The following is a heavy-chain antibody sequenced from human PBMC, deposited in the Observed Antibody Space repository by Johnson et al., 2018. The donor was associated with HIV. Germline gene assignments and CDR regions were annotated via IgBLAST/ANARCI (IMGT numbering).Heavy chain of an antibody. J-gene: IGHJ3*01. D-gene: IGHD1-1*01. CDR1: GFTFNTYG. CDR3: AGVPGSRAGDAFDV. Sequence: QVQLVESGGGVVQPGRSLRLSCAASGFTFNTYGMHWVRQAPGKGLEWVAVISYDGSNKYYADSVKGRFTISRDNSKNALYLRMSSLRAEDMAVYYCAGVPGSRAGDAFDVWGTGTMVTVSS. CDR2: ISYDGSNK. V-gene: IGHV3-30*03.